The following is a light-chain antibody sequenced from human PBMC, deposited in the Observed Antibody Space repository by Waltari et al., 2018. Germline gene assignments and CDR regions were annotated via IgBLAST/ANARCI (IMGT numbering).Light chain of an antibody. CDR2: QDN. CDR1: KLGAKF. CDR3: QAWDSGSVI. Sequence: SYDLTQPPSVSVSSGQTASITCSGDKLGAKFVCWYHQKPGQSPVLVIYQDNKRPSGIPERFSGSNSWNTATLTISETQAMDEADYYCQAWDSGSVIFGGGTKVTVL. J-gene: IGLJ2*01. V-gene: IGLV3-1*01.